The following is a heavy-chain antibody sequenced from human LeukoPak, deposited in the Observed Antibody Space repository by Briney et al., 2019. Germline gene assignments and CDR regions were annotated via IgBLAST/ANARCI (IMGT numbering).Heavy chain of an antibody. CDR3: ARSIAAAGTGWFDP. CDR2: INPNSGGT. CDR1: GYTFTGYY. J-gene: IGHJ5*02. D-gene: IGHD6-13*01. Sequence: ASVTVSCKASGYTFTGYYMHWVRQAPGQGLEWMGWINPNSGGTNYAQKFQGRVTITRDTSISTAYMELSRLRSDDTAVYYCARSIAAAGTGWFDPWGQGTLVTVSS. V-gene: IGHV1-2*02.